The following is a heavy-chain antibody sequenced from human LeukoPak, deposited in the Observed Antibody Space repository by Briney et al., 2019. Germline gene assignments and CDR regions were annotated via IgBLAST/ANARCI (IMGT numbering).Heavy chain of an antibody. CDR1: GFSFSSYA. CDR3: AKDGGQGADY. Sequence: GGSLRLSWAASGFSFSSYAMSWVRQATGTGLEWVSGISGSDGSTYYADSVKGRFTISRDNSKTTLYLQMNSLRAEDMAVYYCAKDGGQGADYWGQGTLVSVSS. CDR2: ISGSDGST. J-gene: IGHJ4*02. D-gene: IGHD3-16*01. V-gene: IGHV3-23*01.